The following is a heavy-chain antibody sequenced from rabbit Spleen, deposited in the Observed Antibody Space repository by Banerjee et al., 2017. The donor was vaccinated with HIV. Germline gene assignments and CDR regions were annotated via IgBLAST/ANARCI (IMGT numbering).Heavy chain of an antibody. CDR3: ARDLASVVGWNFSL. CDR2: INTYTGKA. CDR1: GFSFSDRDV. V-gene: IGHV1S40*01. J-gene: IGHJ4*01. Sequence: QSLEESGGGLVKPQGSLTLTCKASGFSFSDRDVMCWVRQAPGKGLQWIACINTYTGKAVYATWANGRFTVSRTSSTTVTLQMTSLTAADTATYFCARDLASVVGWNFSLWGQGTLVTVS. D-gene: IGHD3-1*01.